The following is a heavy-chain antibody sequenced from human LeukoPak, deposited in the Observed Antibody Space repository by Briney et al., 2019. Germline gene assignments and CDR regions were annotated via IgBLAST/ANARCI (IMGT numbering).Heavy chain of an antibody. CDR2: LGRTGEYK. J-gene: IGHJ6*02. CDR3: VKDRPCGTCKPMDA. D-gene: IGHD2-21*01. CDR1: GFTYTDYS. Sequence: GGSLRLSCSASGFTYTDYSMSWVRQVPGKGLEWVSGLGRTGEYKYYADSVKGRFTISRDNSNDMVFLRMNSLRAEGTAIYYCVKDRPCGTCKPMDAWGQGTTV. V-gene: IGHV3-23*01.